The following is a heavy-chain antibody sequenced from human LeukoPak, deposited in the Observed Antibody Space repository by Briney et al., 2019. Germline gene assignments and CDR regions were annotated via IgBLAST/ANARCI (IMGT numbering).Heavy chain of an antibody. Sequence: PGGSLRLSCTVSGFTFSSYSMSWVRQAPGKGLEWVASIKQDGNERYYEDSVKGRFTISRDNAKNSLFLHMNSLGAEDTASYYCARKGGYSSNWRESFEVWGRGTMVTVSS. D-gene: IGHD6-13*01. CDR2: IKQDGNER. V-gene: IGHV3-7*01. CDR3: ARKGGYSSNWRESFEV. CDR1: GFTFSSYS. J-gene: IGHJ3*01.